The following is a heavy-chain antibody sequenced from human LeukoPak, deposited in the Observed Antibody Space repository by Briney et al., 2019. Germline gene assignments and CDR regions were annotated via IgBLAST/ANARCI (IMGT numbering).Heavy chain of an antibody. CDR1: GGSISSSAYY. J-gene: IGHJ6*02. V-gene: IGHV4-39*02. Sequence: SETLSLTCTVSGGSISSSAYYWGWIRQPPGKGLEWIGSIYYSGSTYYNPSLKSRVTISVDTSKNQFSLKLRSVTAADTAVYYCAREAENYYYYYGMDVWGQGTTVTVSS. CDR2: IYYSGST. CDR3: AREAENYYYYYGMDV.